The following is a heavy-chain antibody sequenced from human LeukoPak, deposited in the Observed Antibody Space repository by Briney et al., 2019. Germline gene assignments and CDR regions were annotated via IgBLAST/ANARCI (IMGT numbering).Heavy chain of an antibody. J-gene: IGHJ6*03. CDR2: IYTSGST. CDR3: ARMVRGVIINDYYYHMDV. Sequence: SETLSLTCTVSGGSISSYYWSWIRQPAGKGLEWIGRIYTSGSTNYNPSLKSRVAMSVDTSKNQFSLKLSSVTAADTAVYYCARMVRGVIINDYYYHMDVWGKGTTVTVSS. D-gene: IGHD3-10*01. V-gene: IGHV4-4*07. CDR1: GGSISSYY.